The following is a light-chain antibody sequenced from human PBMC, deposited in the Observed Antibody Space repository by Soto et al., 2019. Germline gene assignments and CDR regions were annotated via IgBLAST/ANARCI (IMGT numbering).Light chain of an antibody. CDR3: RSCTSSSTYV. V-gene: IGLV2-18*02. CDR1: SSDVGSYNR. J-gene: IGLJ1*01. Sequence: QSVLTQPPSVSGSPGHAVAISCTGTSSDVGSYNRVAWYQQSPGTAPKLMIYEVSNRPSGVPDRFSGSKSGNTASLTISGLQAEDEADYYCRSCTSSSTYVFVTGTKVTVL. CDR2: EVS.